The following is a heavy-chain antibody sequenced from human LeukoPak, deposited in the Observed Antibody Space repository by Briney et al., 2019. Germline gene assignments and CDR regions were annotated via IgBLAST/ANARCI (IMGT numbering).Heavy chain of an antibody. J-gene: IGHJ4*02. CDR2: ISGSSSTI. D-gene: IGHD2-15*01. V-gene: IGHV3-48*01. CDR1: GFTFSNYS. CDR3: ARVSQTPGGRGYFDY. Sequence: PGGSLRLSCAASGFTFSNYSITWVRQAPGKGLEWVSYISGSSSTIYYADSVKGRFTISRDNAKNSLYLQMNSLRAEDTALYYCARVSQTPGGRGYFDYWGQGTLVTVSS.